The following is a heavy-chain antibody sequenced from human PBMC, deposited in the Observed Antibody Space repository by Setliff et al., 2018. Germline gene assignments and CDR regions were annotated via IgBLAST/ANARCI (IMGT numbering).Heavy chain of an antibody. V-gene: IGHV1-69*10. Sequence: SVKVSCKASGGTFSSYAISWVRQAPGQGLEWMGGIIPILGIANYAQKLQGRVTMTTDTSTSTAYMELRSLRSDDTAVYYCASLRLRYDAFDIWGQGTMVTVSS. J-gene: IGHJ3*02. CDR1: GGTFSSYA. CDR3: ASLRLRYDAFDI. CDR2: IIPILGIA. D-gene: IGHD4-17*01.